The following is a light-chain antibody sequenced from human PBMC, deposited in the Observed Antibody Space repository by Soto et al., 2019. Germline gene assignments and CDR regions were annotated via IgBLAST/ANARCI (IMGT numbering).Light chain of an antibody. CDR3: QQYYSTPWT. CDR1: QSLFFSTNNKNF. J-gene: IGKJ1*01. V-gene: IGKV4-1*01. CDR2: WAS. Sequence: IVMTQYPDSLAVSLGERATINCRSSQSLFFSTNNKNFLAWFQQKPGQPPKLLFYWASTRESGVPDRFSVSGSGTDFTLTISSLQAEDVAHYYCQQYYSTPWTFGQGTKVEIK.